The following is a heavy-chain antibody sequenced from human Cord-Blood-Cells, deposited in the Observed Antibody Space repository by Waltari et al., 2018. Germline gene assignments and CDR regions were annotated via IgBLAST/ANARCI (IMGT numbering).Heavy chain of an antibody. D-gene: IGHD6-13*01. J-gene: IGHJ3*02. CDR3: ARERQQLVAHDAFDI. V-gene: IGHV1-69*01. Sequence: QVQLGQSGAEVKKPGSSVKVSCKASGGTFSSYAISWVLQAPGPGLEWMGGIIPIFGTANYAQKFQGRVTITADESTSTAYMELSSLRSEDTAVYYCARERQQLVAHDAFDIWGQGTMVTVSS. CDR2: IIPIFGTA. CDR1: GGTFSSYA.